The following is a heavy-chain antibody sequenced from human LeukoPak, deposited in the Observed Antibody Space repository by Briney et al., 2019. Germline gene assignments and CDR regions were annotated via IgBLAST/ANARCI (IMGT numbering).Heavy chain of an antibody. CDR3: AKLGGSRTDTPFDY. CDR2: ISGSGGST. D-gene: IGHD3-16*01. Sequence: GGSLRLSCAASGFTFSSYEMNWVRQAPGKGLEWVSAISGSGGSTYYADSVKGRFTISRDNSKNTLYLQMNSLRAEDTAVYYCAKLGGSRTDTPFDYWGQGTLVTVSS. J-gene: IGHJ4*02. CDR1: GFTFSSYE. V-gene: IGHV3-23*01.